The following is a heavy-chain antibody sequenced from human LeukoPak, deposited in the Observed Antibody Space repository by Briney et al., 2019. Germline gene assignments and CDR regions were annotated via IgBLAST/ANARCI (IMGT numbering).Heavy chain of an antibody. Sequence: GGSLRLSCAASGFTSSSYAMSWVRQAPGKRLEWVSAISGSGGSTYYADSVKGRFTISRDNSKNTLYLQMNSLRAEDTAVYYCAKNSERFLEWLVDYWGQGTLVTVSS. CDR2: ISGSGGST. CDR1: GFTSSSYA. D-gene: IGHD3-3*01. CDR3: AKNSERFLEWLVDY. V-gene: IGHV3-23*01. J-gene: IGHJ4*02.